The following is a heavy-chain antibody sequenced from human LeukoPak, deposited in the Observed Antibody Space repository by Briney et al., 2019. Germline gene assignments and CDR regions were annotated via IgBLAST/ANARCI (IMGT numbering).Heavy chain of an antibody. V-gene: IGHV3-30*18. CDR1: GFSFSYYG. J-gene: IGHJ5*02. CDR2: ISHDGSNI. Sequence: GGSLRLSCAASGFSFSYYGMHWVRHAPGKGLEWVAVISHDGSNIHYGDSVKGRFTISRDNSKNTVYLQMNSLRAEDTAIYYCAKDPYRVVVATGNYLDPWGQGTLVTVSS. D-gene: IGHD2-15*01. CDR3: AKDPYRVVVATGNYLDP.